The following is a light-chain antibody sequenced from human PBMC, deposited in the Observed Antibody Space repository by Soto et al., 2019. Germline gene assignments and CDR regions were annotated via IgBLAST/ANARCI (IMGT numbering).Light chain of an antibody. Sequence: EIVMTQSPATLSVSPGEGATLSCRASQSVRSNLAWYQQKPGQAHRLLIFGASTRATGIPARFSGSGSGAEFSLTISALQSEDFAIYYCQQYSTWPLTFGGGTKVGIK. CDR2: GAS. J-gene: IGKJ4*01. V-gene: IGKV3-15*01. CDR1: QSVRSN. CDR3: QQYSTWPLT.